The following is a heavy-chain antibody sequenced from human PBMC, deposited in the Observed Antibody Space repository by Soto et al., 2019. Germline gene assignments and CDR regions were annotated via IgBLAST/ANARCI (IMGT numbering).Heavy chain of an antibody. D-gene: IGHD3-3*01. CDR2: IRSKAYGGTT. CDR3: TRYYDFWSGYYTGVRDYYYYYMDV. CDR1: GFTFGDYA. V-gene: IGHV3-49*03. J-gene: IGHJ6*03. Sequence: PGGSLRLSCTASGFTFGDYAMSWFRQAPGKGLEWVGFIRSKAYGGTTEYAASVKGRFTISRDDSKSIAYLQMNSLKTEDTAVYYCTRYYDFWSGYYTGVRDYYYYYMDVWGKGTTVTVSS.